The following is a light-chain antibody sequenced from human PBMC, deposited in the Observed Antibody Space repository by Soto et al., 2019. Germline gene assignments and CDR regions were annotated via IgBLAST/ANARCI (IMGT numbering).Light chain of an antibody. CDR1: QSVTSNN. Sequence: IVLTQSPGTLSLSPGERATLSCRASQSVTSNNLAWYQQKPGQAPRLLIYGTSIRATGIPDRFSGSGSGTDFTLTISRLESEDFAVYYCPQYAGSPRTFGQGTKVEIK. V-gene: IGKV3-20*01. CDR3: PQYAGSPRT. J-gene: IGKJ1*01. CDR2: GTS.